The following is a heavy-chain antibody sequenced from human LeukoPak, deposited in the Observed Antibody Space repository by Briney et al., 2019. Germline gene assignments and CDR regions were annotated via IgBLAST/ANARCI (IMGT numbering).Heavy chain of an antibody. CDR3: ARDYSGYSNY. CDR1: GFTVSSSY. V-gene: IGHV3-66*01. J-gene: IGHJ4*02. CDR2: IYSGGTT. Sequence: GGSLRLSCAASGFTVSSSYMTWVRQAPGKGLEWVSVIYSGGTTYYADSVKGRFTISRDNARNSLYLQMNSLRAEDTAVYYCARDYSGYSNYWGQGTLVTVSS. D-gene: IGHD4-11*01.